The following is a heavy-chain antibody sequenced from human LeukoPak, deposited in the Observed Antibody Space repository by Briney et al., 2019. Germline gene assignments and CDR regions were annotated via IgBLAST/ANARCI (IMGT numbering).Heavy chain of an antibody. V-gene: IGHV1-18*01. CDR3: ARRAIMTTVTTPLGY. CDR1: GYTFTSYG. J-gene: IGHJ4*02. D-gene: IGHD4-4*01. Sequence: ASVKVSCKASGYTFTSYGISWVRQAPGQGLEWMGWISAYNGNTNYAQKLQGRVTMTTDTSTSTAYMELRSLRSDDTAVYYCARRAIMTTVTTPLGYWGQGTLVTVSS. CDR2: ISAYNGNT.